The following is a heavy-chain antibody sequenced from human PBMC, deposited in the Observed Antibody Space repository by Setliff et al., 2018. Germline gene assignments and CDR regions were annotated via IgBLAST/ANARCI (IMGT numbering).Heavy chain of an antibody. CDR2: ISGYNGDT. J-gene: IGHJ4*02. V-gene: IGHV1-18*01. D-gene: IGHD5-12*01. CDR3: ARCLPFLSGYDRGAFDS. Sequence: ASVKVSCKASGYTFTSYGINWVRQAPGQRLEWVGWISGYNGDTNYAQKFQGRVTLTTDRSTSTAYMELRSLKSDDTAVYYGARCLPFLSGYDRGAFDSWGQGTLVTAPQ. CDR1: GYTFTSYG.